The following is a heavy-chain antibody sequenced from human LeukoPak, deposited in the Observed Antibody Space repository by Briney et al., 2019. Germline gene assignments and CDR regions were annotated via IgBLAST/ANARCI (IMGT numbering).Heavy chain of an antibody. CDR1: GGSFSGYY. J-gene: IGHJ4*02. D-gene: IGHD6-13*01. CDR3: ARCSSSWYDY. Sequence: SETLSLTCAVYGGSFSGYYWSWIRQPPGKGLEWIGEINHSGSTNHNPSLKSRVTISVDTSKNQFSLKLSSVTAADTAVYYCARCSSSWYDYWGQETLVTVSS. V-gene: IGHV4-34*01. CDR2: INHSGST.